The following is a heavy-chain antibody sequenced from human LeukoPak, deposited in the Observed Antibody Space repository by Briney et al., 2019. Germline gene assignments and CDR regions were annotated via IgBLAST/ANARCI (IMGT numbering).Heavy chain of an antibody. D-gene: IGHD1-14*01. CDR3: ARDRFLRRPEPADY. CDR2: INISGNT. V-gene: IGHV4-4*07. Sequence: SETLSLTCTVSGDSITSYYWSWIRQPAGKGLEWIGRINISGNTNYNPSLKSRVTMSLDTSKNQISLKLSAVTAADTAVYYCARDRFLRRPEPADYWGQGTLVTVSS. J-gene: IGHJ4*02. CDR1: GDSITSYY.